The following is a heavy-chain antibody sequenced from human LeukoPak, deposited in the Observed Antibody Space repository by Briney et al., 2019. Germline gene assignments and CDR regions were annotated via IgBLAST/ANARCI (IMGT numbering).Heavy chain of an antibody. D-gene: IGHD2-2*01. V-gene: IGHV3-23*01. Sequence: PGGSLRLSCAASGFTFSVAAMTWVRQAPGKGLEWVSLIGASGESTYYADSVKGRFTISRDNSKNTLYLQMNSLRAEDTAVYYYAKDQDIVVVPAAMPYFDYWGQGTLVTVSS. CDR2: IGASGEST. CDR1: GFTFSVAA. CDR3: AKDQDIVVVPAAMPYFDY. J-gene: IGHJ4*02.